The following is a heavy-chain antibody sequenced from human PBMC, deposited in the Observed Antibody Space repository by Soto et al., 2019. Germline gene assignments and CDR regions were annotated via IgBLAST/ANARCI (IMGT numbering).Heavy chain of an antibody. D-gene: IGHD4-17*01. Sequence: SETLSLTCTVSGGSVTNSSYYWGWIRQSPGKGLEWIGSVYYRGRSYSKSSVKSRVTISVDTSKSRFSLSLNSVTASDTAVYFCVSQRTTVPTQAYFDYWGPGALVTVPS. V-gene: IGHV4-39*01. CDR2: VYYRGRS. CDR1: GGSVTNSSYY. CDR3: VSQRTTVPTQAYFDY. J-gene: IGHJ4*02.